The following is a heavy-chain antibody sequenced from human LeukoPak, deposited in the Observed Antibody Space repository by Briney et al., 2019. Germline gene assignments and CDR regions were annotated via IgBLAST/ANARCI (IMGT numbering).Heavy chain of an antibody. Sequence: GGSLRLSCAASGFTVSSNEMSWVRQAPGKGLEWVSSISGGSTYYADSRKGRFTISRDNSKNTLHLQMNSLRAEDTAVYYCARAPKSVAGYYYHYYCMDVWGKGTTVTISS. CDR1: GFTVSSNE. CDR2: ISGGST. J-gene: IGHJ6*03. CDR3: ARAPKSVAGYYYHYYCMDV. V-gene: IGHV3-38-3*01. D-gene: IGHD6-19*01.